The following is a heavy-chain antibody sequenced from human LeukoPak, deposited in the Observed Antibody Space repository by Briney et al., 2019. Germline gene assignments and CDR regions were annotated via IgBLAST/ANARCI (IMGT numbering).Heavy chain of an antibody. Sequence: GGPLRLSCAASGFTFSSYWMSWVRQAPGKGLEWVANIKQNGGEKYYVDSVKGLFTISRDNAKNSLYLQMNSLRPEDTAVYYCAGRGDGNLYFFDHWGQGTLVTACS. CDR3: AGRGDGNLYFFDH. CDR2: IKQNGGEK. CDR1: GFTFSSYW. D-gene: IGHD5-24*01. V-gene: IGHV3-7*04. J-gene: IGHJ4*02.